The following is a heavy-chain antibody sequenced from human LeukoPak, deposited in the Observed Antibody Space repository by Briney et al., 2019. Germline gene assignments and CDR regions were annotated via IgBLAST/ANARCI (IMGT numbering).Heavy chain of an antibody. Sequence: PGGSLRLSCAASGFTFSSYWMHWVRQAPGKGLVWVSRINSDGSSINYADSVKGRFTISRDNAKNSLYLQMNSLRAEDTAVYYCARGDYYYDSSGYPFSYWGQGTLVTVSS. CDR2: INSDGSSI. CDR1: GFTFSSYW. J-gene: IGHJ4*02. D-gene: IGHD3-22*01. V-gene: IGHV3-74*01. CDR3: ARGDYYYDSSGYPFSY.